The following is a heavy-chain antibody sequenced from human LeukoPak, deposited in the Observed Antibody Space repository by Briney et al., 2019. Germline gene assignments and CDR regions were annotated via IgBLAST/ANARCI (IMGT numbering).Heavy chain of an antibody. V-gene: IGHV3-74*01. J-gene: IGHJ5*02. Sequence: GGSLRLSCAASGFTFRNYWMHWVRQGPGEGLALVARISTDGSTTSYGDSVKGRFTVSRDNAKNTVYLQMNSLRAEDTGVYYCAKDNSPGWFGPWGQGTLVTVSS. CDR2: ISTDGSTT. D-gene: IGHD4-11*01. CDR1: GFTFRNYW. CDR3: AKDNSPGWFGP.